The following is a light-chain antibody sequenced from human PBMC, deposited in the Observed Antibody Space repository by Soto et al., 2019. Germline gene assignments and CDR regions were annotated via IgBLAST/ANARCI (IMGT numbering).Light chain of an antibody. J-gene: IGKJ5*01. CDR2: DAS. V-gene: IGKV1-39*01. CDR3: QQSYSIPTT. Sequence: DIQMTQSPSSLSASVGDRVTITCRTSQSISTYLSWYQQKPGKAPNVLIYDASSLPSGVPSRFSGSGSGTDFTLTISSLQAEDSATYYCQQSYSIPTTFGQGTRLEIK. CDR1: QSISTY.